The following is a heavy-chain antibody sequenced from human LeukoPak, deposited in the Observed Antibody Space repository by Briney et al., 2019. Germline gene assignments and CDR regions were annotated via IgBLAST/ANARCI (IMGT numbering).Heavy chain of an antibody. CDR3: ARDHDLTGTYEYLKY. Sequence: SVKVSCKSSGGSFNTYAISWVRQAPGQGLEWMGGIIPIFGTGNYAQKFQGRVTITADKSTNTAYMELSSLKSEDTAVYYCARDHDLTGTYEYLKYWGQGTLVSVSS. CDR2: IIPIFGTG. V-gene: IGHV1-69*06. CDR1: GGSFNTYA. D-gene: IGHD7-27*01. J-gene: IGHJ1*01.